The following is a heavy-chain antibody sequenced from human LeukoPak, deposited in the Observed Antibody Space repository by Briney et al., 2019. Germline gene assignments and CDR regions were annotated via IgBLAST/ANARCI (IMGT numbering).Heavy chain of an antibody. CDR1: GFTFSSYS. J-gene: IGHJ4*02. V-gene: IGHV3-21*01. D-gene: IGHD4-17*01. Sequence: GGSLRLSCAASGFTFSSYSMNWVRQAPGKGLEWVSYIDSDTDDIHYADSVKGRFTISRDNAKNSLYLQMNSLRAEDTAVYYCARDHYGDYHFDYWGQGTLVTVSS. CDR2: IDSDTDDI. CDR3: ARDHYGDYHFDY.